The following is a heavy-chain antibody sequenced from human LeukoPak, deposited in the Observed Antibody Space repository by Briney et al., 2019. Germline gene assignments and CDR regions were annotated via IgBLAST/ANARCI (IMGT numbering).Heavy chain of an antibody. CDR2: FKSKTDGGTI. J-gene: IGHJ4*02. Sequence: GGSLRLSCAASGFSFKDTGMHWVRQAPGKGLEWVGRFKSKTDGGTIDYAAPVKGRFTISRDDSKNTLYLQMNSLKTEDTAVYYCTTGGYRYGDDYWGQGTLVTVSS. D-gene: IGHD5-18*01. CDR1: GFSFKDTG. CDR3: TTGGYRYGDDY. V-gene: IGHV3-15*07.